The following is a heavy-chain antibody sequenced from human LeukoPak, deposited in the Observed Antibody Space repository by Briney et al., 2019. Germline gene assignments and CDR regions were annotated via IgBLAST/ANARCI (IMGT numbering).Heavy chain of an antibody. Sequence: SETLSLTCTVSGGPISSSGYSWAWVCQPPGKGLEWIGSMSYSGSTYYNPSLKSRVTISVDTSKNQFSLKLSSVTAADTAVYYCARAIPITMVRGVITGWFDPWGQGTLVTVSS. J-gene: IGHJ5*02. CDR2: MSYSGST. V-gene: IGHV4-39*07. CDR3: ARAIPITMVRGVITGWFDP. D-gene: IGHD3-10*01. CDR1: GGPISSSGYS.